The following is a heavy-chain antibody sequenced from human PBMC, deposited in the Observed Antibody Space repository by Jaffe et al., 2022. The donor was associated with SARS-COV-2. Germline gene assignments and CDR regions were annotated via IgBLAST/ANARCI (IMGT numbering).Heavy chain of an antibody. D-gene: IGHD6-13*01. Sequence: EVQLVESGGGLVQPGGSLRLSCAASGFTVSSNYMSWVRQAPGKGLEWVSVIYSGGSTYYADSVKGRFTISRDNSKNTLYLQMNSLRAEDTAVYYCARDTRLAAAVYRPLDYWGQGTLVTVSS. CDR1: GFTVSSNY. CDR2: IYSGGST. J-gene: IGHJ4*02. V-gene: IGHV3-66*02. CDR3: ARDTRLAAAVYRPLDY.